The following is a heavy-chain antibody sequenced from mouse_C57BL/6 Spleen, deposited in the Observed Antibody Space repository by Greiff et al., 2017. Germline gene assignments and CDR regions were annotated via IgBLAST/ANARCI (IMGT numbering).Heavy chain of an antibody. D-gene: IGHD2-4*01. Sequence: VQLQQPGTELVKPGASVKLSCKASGYTFTSYWMHWVKQRPGQGLEWIGNINPSNGGTNYNEKFKSKATLTVDKASSTAYMQLSSLTSEDSAGYYCARRDYDGGFFAYGGQGTLVTVSA. J-gene: IGHJ3*01. V-gene: IGHV1-53*01. CDR2: INPSNGGT. CDR3: ARRDYDGGFFAY. CDR1: GYTFTSYW.